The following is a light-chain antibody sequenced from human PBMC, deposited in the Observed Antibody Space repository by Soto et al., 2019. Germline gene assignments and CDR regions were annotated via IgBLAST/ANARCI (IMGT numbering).Light chain of an antibody. V-gene: IGLV2-14*03. CDR1: SSDVGGYNY. CDR3: SSYTGSSTLVL. J-gene: IGLJ2*01. CDR2: DVS. Sequence: QSALTQPASVSGSPGQSITISCTGTSSDVGGYNYVSWYQHDPGKAPQLIIYDVSDRPSGVSNRFSGSKSGNTASLTISGLQAEDEADYYCSSYTGSSTLVLFGGGTKLTVL.